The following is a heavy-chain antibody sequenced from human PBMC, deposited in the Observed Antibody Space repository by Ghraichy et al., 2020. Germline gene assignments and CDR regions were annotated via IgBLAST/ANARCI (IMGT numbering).Heavy chain of an antibody. V-gene: IGHV4-39*01. D-gene: IGHD3-10*01. CDR1: GGSISSSSYY. CDR2: IYYSGST. J-gene: IGHJ3*02. CDR3: ARLPQSREFRDAFDI. Sequence: SQTLSLTCTVSGGSISSSSYYWGWIRQPPGKGLEWIGSIYYSGSTYYNPSLKSRVTISVDTSKNQFSLKLSSVTAADTAVYYCARLPQSREFRDAFDIWGQGTMVTVSS.